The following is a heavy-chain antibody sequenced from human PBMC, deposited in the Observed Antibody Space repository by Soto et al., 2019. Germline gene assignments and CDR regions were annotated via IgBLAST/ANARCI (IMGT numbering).Heavy chain of an antibody. V-gene: IGHV1-18*01. CDR2: ISAYNGNT. CDR1: GYTFTSYG. Sequence: ASVKVSCKAPGYTFTSYGISWVRQAPGQGLEWMGWISAYNGNTNYAQKLQGRVTMTTDTSTSTAYMELRSLRSDDTTVYYCARRYYYDSSGYYYVPFDYWGQGTLVTVSS. D-gene: IGHD3-22*01. J-gene: IGHJ4*02. CDR3: ARRYYYDSSGYYYVPFDY.